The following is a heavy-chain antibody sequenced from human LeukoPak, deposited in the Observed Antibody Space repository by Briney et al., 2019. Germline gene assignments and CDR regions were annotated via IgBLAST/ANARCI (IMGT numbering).Heavy chain of an antibody. CDR3: ARLLPWYFDL. D-gene: IGHD3-22*01. Sequence: ASVKVSCKASGYTFTTYGISWVRQAPGQGLEWMGGIIPIFGTANYAQKFQGRVTITADKSTSTAYMELSSLRSEDTAVYYCARLLPWYFDLLGRGTLVTVSS. J-gene: IGHJ2*01. V-gene: IGHV1-69*06. CDR2: IIPIFGTA. CDR1: GYTFTTYG.